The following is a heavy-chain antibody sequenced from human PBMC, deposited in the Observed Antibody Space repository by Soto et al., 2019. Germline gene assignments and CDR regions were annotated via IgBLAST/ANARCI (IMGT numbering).Heavy chain of an antibody. Sequence: GGSLRLSCAASGFTFRSYAMSWVRQAPGKGLEWVSAIIGSGGSTYYAYSMKGRFTISRDNSKNTLYLQMNSLRAEDTAVYYCERRPPAARYYYCYGMDVWGQGTTVTVSS. D-gene: IGHD6-6*01. CDR2: IIGSGGST. J-gene: IGHJ6*02. V-gene: IGHV3-23*01. CDR3: ERRPPAARYYYCYGMDV. CDR1: GFTFRSYA.